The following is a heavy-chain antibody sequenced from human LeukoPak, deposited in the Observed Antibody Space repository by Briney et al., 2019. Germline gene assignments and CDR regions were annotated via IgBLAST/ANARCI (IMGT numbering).Heavy chain of an antibody. CDR3: ARYDSSGYIDY. J-gene: IGHJ4*02. CDR2: INPNSGGT. Sequence: ASVKVSCKASGYTFTGYYMHWVRQAPGQGLEWMGWINPNSGGTSYAQKFQGRVTMTRDTSISTAYMELSRLRSDDTAVYYCARYDSSGYIDYWGQGTLVTVSS. D-gene: IGHD3-22*01. V-gene: IGHV1-2*02. CDR1: GYTFTGYY.